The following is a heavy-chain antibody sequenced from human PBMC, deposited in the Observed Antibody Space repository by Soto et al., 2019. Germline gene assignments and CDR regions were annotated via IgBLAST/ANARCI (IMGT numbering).Heavy chain of an antibody. CDR2: ISGSGGST. V-gene: IGHV3-23*01. CDR3: AKNVLSGYEFNWFDP. D-gene: IGHD5-12*01. Sequence: GGSLRLSCAASGFTFSSYAMSWVRQAPGKGLEWVSAISGSGGSTYYADSVKGRFTISRDNSKNTLYLQMNSLRAEDTAVYYCAKNVLSGYEFNWFDPWGQGTLVTVSS. CDR1: GFTFSSYA. J-gene: IGHJ5*02.